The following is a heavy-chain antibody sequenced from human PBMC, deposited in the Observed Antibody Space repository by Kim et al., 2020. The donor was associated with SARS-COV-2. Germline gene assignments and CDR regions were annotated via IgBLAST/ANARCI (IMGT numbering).Heavy chain of an antibody. J-gene: IGHJ3*02. D-gene: IGHD4-17*01. CDR2: VSANGRTI. V-gene: IGHV3-48*03. Sequence: GGSLRLSCEASGFSFSSHEINWVRQAPGKGLEWISYVSANGRTIYYADSVKGRFTISRDNAKNSLYMQMNSLRAEDTAVYYCARETTVCPDGLDIWGQGTMVTVS. CDR3: ARETTVCPDGLDI. CDR1: GFSFSSHE.